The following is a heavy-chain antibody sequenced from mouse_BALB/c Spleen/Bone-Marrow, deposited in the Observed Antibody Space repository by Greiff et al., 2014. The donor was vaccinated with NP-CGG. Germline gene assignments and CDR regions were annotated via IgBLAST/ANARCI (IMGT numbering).Heavy chain of an antibody. D-gene: IGHD2-2*01. J-gene: IGHJ4*01. Sequence: EVKVVESGGGLVQPGGSRKLSCAASGFTFSSFGMHWVRQAPEKGLEWVAYISSGSSTIYYADTVKGRFTISRDNPKSTLFLQMTSLRSEDTAMYYCARCGYYDAMDYWGQGTSVTVSS. CDR3: ARCGYYDAMDY. CDR2: ISSGSSTI. V-gene: IGHV5-17*02. CDR1: GFTFSSFG.